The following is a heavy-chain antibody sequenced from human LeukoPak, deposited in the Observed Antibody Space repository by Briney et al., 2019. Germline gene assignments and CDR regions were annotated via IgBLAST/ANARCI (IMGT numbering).Heavy chain of an antibody. CDR2: INSRSDTI. V-gene: IGHV3-48*01. Sequence: GGSLRLSCVASGFSFSSYSMNWVRQAPGKGLEWISYINSRSDTIYYADSVKGRFTVSRDNANNSLHLQMNSLRAEDTAVYYCARFVVSFVPGPTGLLNDYWGQGTLVTVSS. J-gene: IGHJ4*02. CDR1: GFSFSSYS. CDR3: ARFVVSFVPGPTGLLNDY. D-gene: IGHD2-2*01.